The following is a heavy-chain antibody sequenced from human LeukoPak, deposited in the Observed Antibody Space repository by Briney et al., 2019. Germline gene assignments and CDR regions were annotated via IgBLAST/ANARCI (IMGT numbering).Heavy chain of an antibody. CDR2: INPNSGGT. CDR1: GYTFTGYY. V-gene: IGHV1-2*02. CDR3: ARSDAGYSSSWYPDY. J-gene: IGHJ4*02. Sequence: GASVKVSCKASGYTFTGYYMHWVRQAPGQGLEWMGWINPNSGGTNYAQKFQGRVTMTRDTSISTAYMELSRLRSDDTAVYYCARSDAGYSSSWYPDYWGQGTLVTVSS. D-gene: IGHD6-13*01.